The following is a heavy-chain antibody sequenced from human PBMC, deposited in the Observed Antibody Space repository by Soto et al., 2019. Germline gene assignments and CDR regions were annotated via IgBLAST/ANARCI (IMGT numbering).Heavy chain of an antibody. CDR1: GFTFSSYS. D-gene: IGHD5-12*01. J-gene: IGHJ4*02. V-gene: IGHV3-21*01. CDR2: ISSSGSTI. CDR3: ASWDIVATLGVDY. Sequence: EVQLVESGGGLVKPGGSLRLSCAASGFTFSSYSMNWVRQAPGKGLEWVSSISSSGSTIYYADSVKGRFTISRDNAKNSLSLQMNSLRAEDTAVYYCASWDIVATLGVDYWGQGTLVTVSS.